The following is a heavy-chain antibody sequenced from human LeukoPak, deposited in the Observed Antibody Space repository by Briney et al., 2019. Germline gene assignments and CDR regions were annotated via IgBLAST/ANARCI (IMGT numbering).Heavy chain of an antibody. D-gene: IGHD5-24*01. CDR3: ARPTITLFDEGAFDI. CDR2: IRGDNGKT. Sequence: APVKVSCEASGFSFMSYGISWVRQAPGQGLEWMGWIRGDNGKTNYARKFEGRLTMTTDTPTSTAYMELRSLRSDDTAVYYCARPTITLFDEGAFDIWGQGTLVTVSS. V-gene: IGHV1-18*01. CDR1: GFSFMSYG. J-gene: IGHJ3*02.